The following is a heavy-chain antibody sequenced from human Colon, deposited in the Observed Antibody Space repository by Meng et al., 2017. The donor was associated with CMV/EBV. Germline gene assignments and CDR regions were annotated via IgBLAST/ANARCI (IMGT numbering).Heavy chain of an antibody. CDR1: EFTFNTYT. D-gene: IGHD4-23*01. CDR2: ISPSSNSV. V-gene: IGHV3-48*04. Sequence: GESLKISCAASEFTFNTYTMNWVRQAPGKGPEWLAYISPSSNSVYYADSVRGRFTVSRDSAKNSLYLQMNSLRADDTAIYYCARAAVGGNEGIDYWGQGTLVTVSS. J-gene: IGHJ4*02. CDR3: ARAAVGGNEGIDY.